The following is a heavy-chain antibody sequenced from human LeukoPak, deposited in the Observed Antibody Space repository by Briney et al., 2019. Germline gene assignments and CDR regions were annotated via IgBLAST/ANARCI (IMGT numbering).Heavy chain of an antibody. CDR1: GFTVSSNY. Sequence: PGGSLRLSCAASGFTVSSNYMSWVRQAPGKGLEWVSVIYRGGSTYYADSVKGRFTISRDNSKNTLYLQMNSLRAEDTAVYYCARVHNYYDSSGYEINWFDPWGQGTLVTVSS. D-gene: IGHD3-22*01. CDR2: IYRGGST. V-gene: IGHV3-53*01. CDR3: ARVHNYYDSSGYEINWFDP. J-gene: IGHJ5*02.